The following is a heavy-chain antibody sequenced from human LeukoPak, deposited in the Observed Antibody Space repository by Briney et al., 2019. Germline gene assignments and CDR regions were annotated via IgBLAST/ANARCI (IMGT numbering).Heavy chain of an antibody. J-gene: IGHJ4*02. CDR3: ARHVIRSSGWSRDFDY. V-gene: IGHV4-39*01. D-gene: IGHD6-19*01. CDR2: IYYSGST. Sequence: SETLSLTCTVSGGSISSSSYYWGWIRRPPGKGLEWIGSIYYSGSTYYNPSLKSRVTISVDTSKNQFSLKLSSVTAADTAVYYCARHVIRSSGWSRDFDYWGQGTLVTVSS. CDR1: GGSISSSSYY.